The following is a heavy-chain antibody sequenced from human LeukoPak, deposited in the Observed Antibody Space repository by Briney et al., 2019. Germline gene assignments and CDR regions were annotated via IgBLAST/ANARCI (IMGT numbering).Heavy chain of an antibody. Sequence: GASVKVSCKASGYTFTSYDINWVRQATGQGLEWMGWMNPNSGKTGYAQKFQGRVTMTRNTSISTAYMELSSLRSEDTAVYYCARARSGWYPSHDYWGQGTLVTVSS. CDR3: ARARSGWYPSHDY. V-gene: IGHV1-8*01. CDR2: MNPNSGKT. CDR1: GYTFTSYD. J-gene: IGHJ4*02. D-gene: IGHD6-19*01.